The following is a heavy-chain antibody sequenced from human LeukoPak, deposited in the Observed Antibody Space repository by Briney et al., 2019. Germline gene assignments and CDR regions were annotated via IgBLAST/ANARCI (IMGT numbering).Heavy chain of an antibody. CDR2: ISGSGGST. CDR1: GFIYTSYA. CDR3: AKDRREQWLVVGWFDS. J-gene: IGHJ5*01. D-gene: IGHD6-19*01. Sequence: GGSLRLSCAASGFIYTSYAMGWVRQAPGKGLEWVSSISGSGGSTDYADSVKGRFTVSMDNSKNMVHLQMNSLRAEDTAVYYCAKDRREQWLVVGWFDSWGLGTVVTVSS. V-gene: IGHV3-23*01.